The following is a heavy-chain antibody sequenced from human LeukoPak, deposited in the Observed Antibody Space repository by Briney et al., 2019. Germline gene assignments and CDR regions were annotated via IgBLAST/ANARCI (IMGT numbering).Heavy chain of an antibody. CDR3: ARGPPIDYYDSSGYYYVFDY. Sequence: SETLSLTCAVYGGSFSGYYWSWIRQPPGKGLEWIGEINHSGSTNYNPSLRSRVTISVDTSKNQFSLELSSVTAADTAVYYCARGPPIDYYDSSGYYYVFDYWGQGTLVTVSS. CDR2: INHSGST. CDR1: GGSFSGYY. D-gene: IGHD3-22*01. V-gene: IGHV4-34*01. J-gene: IGHJ4*02.